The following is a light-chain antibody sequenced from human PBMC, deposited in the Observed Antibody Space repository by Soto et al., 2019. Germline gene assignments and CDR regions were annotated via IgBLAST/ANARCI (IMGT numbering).Light chain of an antibody. Sequence: QSALTQPASVSGSPGQSITISCTGTSSDVGGYNYVSWYQQYPGKAPKLMIYDVSNRPSGISNRFSGSMTGNTASLTISGLQAEDEADYFCSSYASSSTLGVFGGGTKLTVL. CDR2: DVS. CDR3: SSYASSSTLGV. V-gene: IGLV2-14*01. CDR1: SSDVGGYNY. J-gene: IGLJ2*01.